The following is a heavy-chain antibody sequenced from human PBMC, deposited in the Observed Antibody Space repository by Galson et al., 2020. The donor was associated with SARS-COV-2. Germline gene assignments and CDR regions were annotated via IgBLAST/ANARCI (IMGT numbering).Heavy chain of an antibody. D-gene: IGHD5-18*01. V-gene: IGHV1-2*02. CDR1: GYTFTGYF. J-gene: IGHJ3*02. CDR2: INPNSGVT. CDR3: ARDGTAMVTNGYDI. Sequence: ASVKVSCKASGYTFTGYFMHWVRQATGQGLEWMGWINPNSGVTNYTQKFQGRVTMTRDTSISIAYMELSRLRSDDTAVYYCARDGTAMVTNGYDIWGQGTMDTVSS.